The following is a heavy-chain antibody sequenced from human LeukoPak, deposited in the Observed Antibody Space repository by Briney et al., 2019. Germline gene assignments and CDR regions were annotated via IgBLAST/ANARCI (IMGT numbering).Heavy chain of an antibody. CDR1: GGSFSGYY. CDR2: IYYSGNT. V-gene: IGHV4-34*01. CDR3: ARIPSSGRIQLWFADY. Sequence: SETLSLTCAVYGGSFSGYYWSWIRQPPGKGLEWIGSIYYSGNTYYNASLKSRVTISVDTSKNQFSLKFTSVTAADTAVYYCARIPSSGRIQLWFADYWGQGTLVTVSS. D-gene: IGHD5-18*01. J-gene: IGHJ4*02.